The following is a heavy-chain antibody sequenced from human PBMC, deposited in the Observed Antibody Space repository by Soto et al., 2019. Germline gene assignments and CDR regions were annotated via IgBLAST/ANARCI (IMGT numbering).Heavy chain of an antibody. CDR2: IYHSGST. CDR3: ASSGGGEDY. CDR1: GGSIISSHW. Sequence: QVQLQESGPGLVKPSGTLSLTCAVSGGSIISSHWWSWVRQPPGKGLEWIGEIYHSGSTNYNPSPKSRATSSENKPKTRFPRKLSSVPAADTAVLSGASSGGGEDYWGQGTLVTVSS. J-gene: IGHJ4*02. D-gene: IGHD3-16*01. V-gene: IGHV4-4*02.